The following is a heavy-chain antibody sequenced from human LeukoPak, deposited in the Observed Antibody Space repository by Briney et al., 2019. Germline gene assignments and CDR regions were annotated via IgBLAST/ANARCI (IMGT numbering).Heavy chain of an antibody. D-gene: IGHD2-21*02. CDR2: IYYSGST. J-gene: IGHJ4*02. V-gene: IGHV4-39*01. CDR3: ASPIVVVTAILF. CDR1: GGSISSSSYY. Sequence: SETLSLTCTVSGGSISSSSYYWGWIRQPPGKGLEWIGSIYYSGSTYYNPSLKSRVTISVDTSKNQFSLKLSSVTAADTAVYYCASPIVVVTAILFWGQGTLVTVSS.